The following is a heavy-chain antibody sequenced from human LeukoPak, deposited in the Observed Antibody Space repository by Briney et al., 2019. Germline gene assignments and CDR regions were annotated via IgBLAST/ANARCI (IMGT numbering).Heavy chain of an antibody. V-gene: IGHV7-4-1*02. CDR3: ATSPGIAAPSGYYFDH. CDR1: GYTFNTYA. CDR2: INTNTGNP. Sequence: ASVKVSCKASGYTFNTYAMNWVRQAPGQGPEWMGWINTNTGNPTYAQGFTGRFVFSLDASVSTAYLQISSLKAEDTAVYYCATSPGIAAPSGYYFDHWGQGTLVTVSS. D-gene: IGHD6-13*01. J-gene: IGHJ4*02.